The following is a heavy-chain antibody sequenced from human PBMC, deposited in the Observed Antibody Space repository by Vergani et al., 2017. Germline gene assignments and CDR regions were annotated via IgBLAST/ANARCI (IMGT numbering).Heavy chain of an antibody. J-gene: IGHJ3*01. CDR1: GASINNDFYY. D-gene: IGHD4-23*01. CDR2: IYVSGIT. V-gene: IGHV4-61*02. Sequence: QVQLQESGPGLVKPSQTLSLTCTVSGASINNDFYYWHWIRQPAGKGLEWIGRIYVSGITDYNPSLQSRVSMSVDTSKNQFSLTMTSVTAADTAVYYCARDNNQLHPKAFDVWGQGTTVTVSS. CDR3: ARDNNQLHPKAFDV.